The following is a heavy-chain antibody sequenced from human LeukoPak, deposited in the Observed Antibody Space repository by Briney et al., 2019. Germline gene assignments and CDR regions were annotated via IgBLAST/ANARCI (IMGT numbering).Heavy chain of an antibody. CDR3: ARATPESIVVVPAAILTWFPYYFDY. D-gene: IGHD2-2*01. J-gene: IGHJ4*02. V-gene: IGHV1-18*01. CDR2: ISAYNGNT. CDR1: GYTFTSYG. Sequence: KPGASVKVSCKASGYTFTSYGISWVRQAPGQGLEWMGWISAYNGNTNYAQKLQSRVTMTTDTSTSTAYMELRSLRSDDTAVYYCARATPESIVVVPAAILTWFPYYFDYWGQGTLVTVSS.